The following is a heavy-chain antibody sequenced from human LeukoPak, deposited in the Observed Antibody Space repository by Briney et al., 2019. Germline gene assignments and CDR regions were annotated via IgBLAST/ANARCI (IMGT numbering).Heavy chain of an antibody. CDR2: INPSSGST. V-gene: IGHV1-46*01. CDR3: AKIQNYYDSSGYYNYYFDY. Sequence: GAPVEVSCKASGYTLTSYYMHWVRQAPGQGLEWVGIINPSSGSTRYAQKFQGRVTMTSDTSTSTVYMALSSLRSDDTAVYYCAKIQNYYDSSGYYNYYFDYWGQGTLVTVSS. J-gene: IGHJ4*02. CDR1: GYTLTSYY. D-gene: IGHD3-22*01.